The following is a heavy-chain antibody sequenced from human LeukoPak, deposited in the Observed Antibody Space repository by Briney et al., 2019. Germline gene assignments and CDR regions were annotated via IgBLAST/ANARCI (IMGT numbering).Heavy chain of an antibody. J-gene: IGHJ4*02. V-gene: IGHV3-21*01. D-gene: IGHD6-19*01. CDR2: ITSGGDYI. Sequence: GGSLRLSCAASGFTFNTFNMNWVRQAPGKGLEWVSSITSGGDYIYYADSVKGRFTTSRDNSKNTLYLQMNSLRAEDTAVYYCARDSGYSSGWSGYWGQGTLVTVSS. CDR3: ARDSGYSSGWSGY. CDR1: GFTFNTFN.